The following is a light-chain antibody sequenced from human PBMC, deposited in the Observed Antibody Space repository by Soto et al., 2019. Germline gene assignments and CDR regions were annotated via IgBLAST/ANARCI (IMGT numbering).Light chain of an antibody. CDR1: QSVTNSY. V-gene: IGKV3-20*01. J-gene: IGKJ1*01. CDR3: QQYATSPWT. Sequence: ETVLTQSPGTLSLSPGERATLSCMASQSVTNSYLAWFQQKPGQAPRLLIFGALSMATCIPDRFSGSGSGKDFTITISRLEPEDFAVFYCQQYATSPWTFGQGTKLEVK. CDR2: GAL.